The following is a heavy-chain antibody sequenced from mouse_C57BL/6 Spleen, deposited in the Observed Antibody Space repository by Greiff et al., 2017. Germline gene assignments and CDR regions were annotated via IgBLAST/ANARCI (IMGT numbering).Heavy chain of an antibody. CDR3: AMGFITTVFDY. D-gene: IGHD1-1*01. J-gene: IGHJ2*01. V-gene: IGHV1-74*01. CDR2: IHPSDSDT. Sequence: QVQLQQPGAELVKPGASVKVSCKASGYTFTSYWMHWVKQRPGQGLEWIGRIHPSDSDTNYNQKFKGKATLTVDKSSSTAYMQLSCLTSEDSAVYYCAMGFITTVFDYWGQGTTLTVSS. CDR1: GYTFTSYW.